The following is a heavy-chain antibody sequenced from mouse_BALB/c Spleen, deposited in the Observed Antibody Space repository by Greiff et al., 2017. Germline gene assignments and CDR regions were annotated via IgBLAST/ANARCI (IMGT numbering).Heavy chain of an antibody. Sequence: EVHLVESGGGLVQPKGSLKLSCAASGFTFNTYAMNWVRQAPGKGLEWVARIRSKSNNYATYYADSVKDRFTISRDDSQSMLYLQMNNLKTEDTAMYYCVSLYDGYYWYFDVWGAGTTVTVSS. V-gene: IGHV10-1*02. CDR3: VSLYDGYYWYFDV. CDR2: IRSKSNNYAT. D-gene: IGHD2-3*01. CDR1: GFTFNTYA. J-gene: IGHJ1*01.